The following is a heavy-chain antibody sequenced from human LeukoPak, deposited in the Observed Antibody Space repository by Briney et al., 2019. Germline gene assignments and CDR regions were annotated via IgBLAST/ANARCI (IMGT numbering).Heavy chain of an antibody. Sequence: PGGSLRLSCAASGFTFSSYAMSWVRQAPGKGLEWVSVIDSGGSTYYADSVKGRFTISRDNSRNTLYLQMNSLRAEDTAVYYCARSTVVTGRYYYYYMDVWGKGTTVSVSS. CDR2: IDSGGST. CDR3: ARSTVVTGRYYYYYMDV. V-gene: IGHV3-23*01. CDR1: GFTFSSYA. J-gene: IGHJ6*03. D-gene: IGHD4-23*01.